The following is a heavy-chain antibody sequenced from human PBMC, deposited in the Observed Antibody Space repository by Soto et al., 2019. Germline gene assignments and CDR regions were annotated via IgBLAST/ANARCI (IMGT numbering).Heavy chain of an antibody. CDR2: IVPIVDTS. CDR3: VRVVAIPGYPDN. Sequence: QVQLVQSGAEVRQPASSVKVSCKTSGGTFSSYAISWVRQAPGQGLEWMGGIVPIVDTSTYAQKFQGRVTIPAYXSPSTVYMELSSLRSDDTAVYYCVRVVAIPGYPDNWGQGTLVTVSS. D-gene: IGHD5-12*01. J-gene: IGHJ4*02. V-gene: IGHV1-69*12. CDR1: GGTFSSYA.